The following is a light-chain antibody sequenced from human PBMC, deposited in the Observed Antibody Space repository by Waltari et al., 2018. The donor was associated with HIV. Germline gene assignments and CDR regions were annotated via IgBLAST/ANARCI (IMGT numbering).Light chain of an antibody. J-gene: IGLJ2*01. Sequence: QSALTQPASVSGSPGQSITISCTGTSSDVGDYNYVSWYQQHPGKAPKLMIYDFNKRPSGVSNRFSGSKSGNTASLTISGLQAEDEADYYCCSYAGSSTVVFGGGTKLTVL. CDR1: SSDVGDYNY. CDR3: CSYAGSSTVV. CDR2: DFN. V-gene: IGLV2-23*02.